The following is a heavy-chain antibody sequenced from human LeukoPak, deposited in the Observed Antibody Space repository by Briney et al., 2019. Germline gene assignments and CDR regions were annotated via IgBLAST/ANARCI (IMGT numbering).Heavy chain of an antibody. Sequence: SETLSLTCTVSGGSISNYYWSWIRQPPGKGLEWIGYIYYSGSTNYNPSLKSRVTISVDTSKNQFSLKLSSVTAADTAVYYCARQYSGSYYFNWGQGTLVTVSS. CDR2: IYYSGST. V-gene: IGHV4-59*08. CDR3: ARQYSGSYYFN. J-gene: IGHJ4*02. CDR1: GGSISNYY. D-gene: IGHD1-26*01.